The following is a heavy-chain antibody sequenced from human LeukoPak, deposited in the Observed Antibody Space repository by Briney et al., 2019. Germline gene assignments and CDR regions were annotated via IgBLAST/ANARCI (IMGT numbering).Heavy chain of an antibody. CDR1: GGSISSYY. Sequence: SETLSLTCTVSGGSISSYYWSWIRQPPGKGLEWIGYIYYSGSTNYNPSLKSRVTISVDTSKNQFSLKLSSVTAADTAVYYCARLSSSGWYSFDYWGQGTLVTVSS. CDR2: IYYSGST. D-gene: IGHD6-19*01. J-gene: IGHJ4*02. V-gene: IGHV4-59*08. CDR3: ARLSSSGWYSFDY.